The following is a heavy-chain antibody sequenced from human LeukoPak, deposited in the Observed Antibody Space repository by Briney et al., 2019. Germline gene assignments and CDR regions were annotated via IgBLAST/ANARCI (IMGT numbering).Heavy chain of an antibody. CDR2: ISYDGSNK. J-gene: IGHJ4*02. D-gene: IGHD3-22*01. CDR3: AKSSGDGSGYYLDY. CDR1: GFTFSSYG. V-gene: IGHV3-30*18. Sequence: PGGSLRLSCAASGFTFSSYGMHWVRQAPGKGLEWVAVISYDGSNKYYADSVKGRFTISRDNSKNTLYLQMNSLRAEDTAVYYCAKSSGDGSGYYLDYWGQGTLVTVSS.